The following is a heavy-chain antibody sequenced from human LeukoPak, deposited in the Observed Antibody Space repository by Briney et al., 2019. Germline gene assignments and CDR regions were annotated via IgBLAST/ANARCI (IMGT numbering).Heavy chain of an antibody. CDR3: ARSPGGSRSY. Sequence: PSETLSLTCTVSGDAITSDKYYWGWIRQPPGKGLEWIGNIHHSGSTYYSPSLKSRVTISVDTSKNQFSLKLSSVTAADTAVYYCARSPGGSRSYWGQGTLVTVSS. CDR1: GDAITSDKYY. J-gene: IGHJ4*02. V-gene: IGHV4-39*07. D-gene: IGHD3-10*01. CDR2: IHHSGST.